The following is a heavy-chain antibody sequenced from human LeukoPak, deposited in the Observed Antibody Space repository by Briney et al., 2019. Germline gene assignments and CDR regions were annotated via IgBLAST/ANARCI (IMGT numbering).Heavy chain of an antibody. D-gene: IGHD3-22*01. Sequence: PGGSLRLSCAASGFTFSSYSMNWVRQAPGKGLEWVSYISSSSSTIYYADSVKGRFTISRDNAKNSLYLQMNSLRAEDTAVYYCAKTRITMIVVVTGGGMDVWGQGTTVTVSS. J-gene: IGHJ6*02. CDR3: AKTRITMIVVVTGGGMDV. CDR1: GFTFSSYS. V-gene: IGHV3-48*01. CDR2: ISSSSSTI.